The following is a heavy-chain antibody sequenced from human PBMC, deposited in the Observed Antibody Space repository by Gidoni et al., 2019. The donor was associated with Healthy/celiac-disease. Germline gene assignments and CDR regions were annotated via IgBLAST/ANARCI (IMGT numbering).Heavy chain of an antibody. J-gene: IGHJ6*02. CDR3: ARDLPSSGYYGYYYYYGMDV. D-gene: IGHD3-22*01. V-gene: IGHV1-18*01. CDR2: ISAYNGNT. Sequence: QVQLVQSGAEVKKPGASVKVSCQASGYTFTSYGISWVRQAPGQGLEWMGWISAYNGNTNYAQKLQGRVTMTTDTSTSTAYMELRSLRSDDTAVYYCARDLPSSGYYGYYYYYGMDVWGQGTTVTVSS. CDR1: GYTFTSYG.